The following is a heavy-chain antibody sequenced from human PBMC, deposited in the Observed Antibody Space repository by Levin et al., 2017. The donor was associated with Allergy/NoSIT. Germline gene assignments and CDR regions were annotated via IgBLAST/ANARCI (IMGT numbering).Heavy chain of an antibody. CDR1: GFTVTTTY. CDR3: ARDSRRFGEFFMDV. V-gene: IGHV3-53*01. CDR2: IYSAGNT. D-gene: IGHD3-10*01. Sequence: PGGSLRLSCAISGFTVTTTYMGWVRQAPGKGLEYVSLIYSAGNTYYADSVKGRFTIFRDKFKNTLNLQMNTLRVEDTAVYYCARDSRRFGEFFMDVWGQGTTVTVSS. J-gene: IGHJ6*02.